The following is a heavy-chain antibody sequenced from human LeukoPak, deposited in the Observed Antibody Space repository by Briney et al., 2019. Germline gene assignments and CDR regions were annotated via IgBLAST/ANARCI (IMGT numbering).Heavy chain of an antibody. Sequence: SDPLSLTCTVSGGSNSRYHWSGIPEPPQKGVERSGYIYYSGSTNYTPSLKSRVTISVDPSKNQFSLKLSSVTAADTAVYYCARHVRAVAGYYFDYWGQGTLVTVSS. V-gene: IGHV4-59*08. CDR2: IYYSGST. D-gene: IGHD6-19*01. CDR3: ARHVRAVAGYYFDY. J-gene: IGHJ4*02. CDR1: GGSNSRYH.